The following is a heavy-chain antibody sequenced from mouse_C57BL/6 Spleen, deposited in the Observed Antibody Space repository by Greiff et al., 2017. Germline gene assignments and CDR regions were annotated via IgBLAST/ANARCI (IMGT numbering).Heavy chain of an antibody. CDR1: GYSITSGYY. D-gene: IGHD2-4*01. CDR3: ARDGDYDRPWFAY. V-gene: IGHV3-6*01. J-gene: IGHJ3*01. Sequence: EVKLVESGPGLVQPSQSLSLTCSVTGYSITSGYYWNWIRQFPGNKLEWMGYISYDGSNNYNPSLKNRISITRDTSKNQFFLKLNSVTTEDTATYYCARDGDYDRPWFAYWGQGTLVTVSA. CDR2: ISYDGSN.